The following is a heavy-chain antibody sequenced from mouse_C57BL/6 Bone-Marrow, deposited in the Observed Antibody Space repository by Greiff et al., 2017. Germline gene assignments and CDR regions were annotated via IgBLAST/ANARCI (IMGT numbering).Heavy chain of an antibody. V-gene: IGHV5-16*01. CDR1: GFTFSDYY. CDR2: INYDGSST. J-gene: IGHJ2*01. Sequence: EVKLVESEGGLVQPGSSMKLSCTASGFTFSDYYMAWVRQVPEKGLEWVANINYDGSSTYYLDSLKSRFIISRDNAKNILYLQMSSLKSEDTATYYCAREGGYYFDYWGQGTTLTVS. CDR3: AREGGYYFDY.